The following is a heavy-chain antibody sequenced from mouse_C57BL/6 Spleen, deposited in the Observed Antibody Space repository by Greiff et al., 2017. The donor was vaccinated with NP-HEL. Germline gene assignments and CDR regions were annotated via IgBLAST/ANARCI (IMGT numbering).Heavy chain of an antibody. CDR3: ARRQTVVATRYFDV. J-gene: IGHJ1*03. V-gene: IGHV1-50*01. CDR1: GYTFTSYW. D-gene: IGHD1-1*01. CDR2: IDPSDSYT. Sequence: VKLVESGAELVKPGASVKLSCKASGYTFTSYWMQWVKQRPGQGLEWIGEIDPSDSYTNYNQKFKGKATLTVDTSSSTAYMQLSSLTSEDSAVYYCARRQTVVATRYFDVWGTGTTVTVSS.